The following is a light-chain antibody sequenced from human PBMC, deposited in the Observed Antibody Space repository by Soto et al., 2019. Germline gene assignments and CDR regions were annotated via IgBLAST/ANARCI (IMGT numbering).Light chain of an antibody. J-gene: IGKJ1*01. V-gene: IGKV3D-7*01. CDR3: PT. Sequence: EIVMTQSPATLSLSPGERATLSCRASQSVSSSYLSWYQQQPGQAPRLLIYVASTSATGIPARFSGSGSGTDFTLTISSLQPEDFAVYYWPTFGQGTKVDIK. CDR2: VAS. CDR1: QSVSSSY.